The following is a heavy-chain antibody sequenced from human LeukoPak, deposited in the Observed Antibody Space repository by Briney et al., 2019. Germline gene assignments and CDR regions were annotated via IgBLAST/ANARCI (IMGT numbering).Heavy chain of an antibody. Sequence: PSETLSLTCTVSGGSISSYYWSWIRQPPGKGLEWIGYIYYSGSTNYNPPLKSRVTISVDTSKNQFSLKLSSVTAADTAVYYCARAVAVPINWFDPRGQGTLVTVSS. V-gene: IGHV4-59*01. CDR1: GGSISSYY. CDR3: ARAVAVPINWFDP. CDR2: IYYSGST. J-gene: IGHJ5*02. D-gene: IGHD6-19*01.